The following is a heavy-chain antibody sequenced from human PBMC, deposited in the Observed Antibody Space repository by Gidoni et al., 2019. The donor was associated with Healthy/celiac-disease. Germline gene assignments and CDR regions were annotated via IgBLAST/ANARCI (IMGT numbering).Heavy chain of an antibody. V-gene: IGHV4-34*01. CDR3: ARAGYCSSTSCYSGMGY. J-gene: IGHJ4*02. D-gene: IGHD2-2*02. CDR1: GGSFSGYY. CDR2: INHSGST. Sequence: QVQLQQWGAGLLKPSETLSLTCAVYGGSFSGYYWSWIRQPPGKGLEWIGEINHSGSTNYNPSLKSRVTISVDTSKNQFSLKLSSVTAADTAVYYCARAGYCSSTSCYSGMGYWGQGTLVTVSS.